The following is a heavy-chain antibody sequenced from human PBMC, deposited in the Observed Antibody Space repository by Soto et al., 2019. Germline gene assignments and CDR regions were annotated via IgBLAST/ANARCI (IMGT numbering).Heavy chain of an antibody. Sequence: GVSLRLSCAASGFTFSSYAMSWVRQAPGKGLEWVSAISGSGGSTYYADSVKGRFTISRDNSKNTLYLQMNSLRAEDTAVYYCAKDRGGGNFDWLSRWGSFDYWGQGTLVTVSS. CDR3: AKDRGGGNFDWLSRWGSFDY. V-gene: IGHV3-23*01. J-gene: IGHJ4*02. CDR1: GFTFSSYA. CDR2: ISGSGGST. D-gene: IGHD3-9*01.